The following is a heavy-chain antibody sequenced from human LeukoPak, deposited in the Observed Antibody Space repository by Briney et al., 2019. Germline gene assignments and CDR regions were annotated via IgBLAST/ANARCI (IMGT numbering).Heavy chain of an antibody. Sequence: SQTLSLTCTVSGGSISSGSYYWSWIRQPPGKGLEWIAYIYYSGSTNYNPSLKSRVTISVDTSKNQFSLKLSSVTAADTAVYYCARDGRGSSHLDYWGQGTLVTVSS. CDR1: GGSISSGSYY. D-gene: IGHD1-26*01. V-gene: IGHV4-61*01. J-gene: IGHJ4*02. CDR3: ARDGRGSSHLDY. CDR2: IYYSGST.